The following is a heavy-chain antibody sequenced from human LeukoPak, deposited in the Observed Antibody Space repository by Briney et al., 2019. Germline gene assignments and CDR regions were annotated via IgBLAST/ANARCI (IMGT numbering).Heavy chain of an antibody. J-gene: IGHJ4*02. D-gene: IGHD2-2*01. CDR3: AAGYCSSTSCYHPDY. V-gene: IGHV3-7*01. CDR1: GFTFSSYW. CDR2: IKQDGSEK. Sequence: GGSLRLSCAASGFTFSSYWMSWVRQAPGKGLEWVANIKQDGSEKYYVDSVKGRFTISRDNAKNSLYLQMNSLRAEDTAVYYCAAGYCSSTSCYHPDYWGQGTLVTVSS.